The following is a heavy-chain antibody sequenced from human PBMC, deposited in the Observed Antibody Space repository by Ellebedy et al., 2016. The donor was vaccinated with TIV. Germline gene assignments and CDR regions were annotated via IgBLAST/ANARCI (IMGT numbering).Heavy chain of an antibody. CDR1: GFTFSSYA. V-gene: IGHV3-23*01. CDR2: VTGIGSST. CDR3: ARGRGSGSFLIDY. J-gene: IGHJ4*02. Sequence: PGGSLRLSCAASGFTFSSYAMSWVRQAPGKGLEWVSTVTGIGSSTYYADSVKGRFTVSRDNSKNTVYLQMNSLRREDTAVYYCARGRGSGSFLIDYWGQGTLVTVSS. D-gene: IGHD1-26*01.